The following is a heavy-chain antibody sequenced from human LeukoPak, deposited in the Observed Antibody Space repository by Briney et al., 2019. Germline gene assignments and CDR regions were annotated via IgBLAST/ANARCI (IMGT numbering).Heavy chain of an antibody. CDR2: MNPNSGNT. V-gene: IGHV1-8*01. J-gene: IGHJ4*02. D-gene: IGHD2-21*01. CDR1: GYTFTSYD. CDR3: ARVGVSYCGGDCYI. Sequence: ASVKVSCKASGYTFTSYDINWVRQATGQGLEWMGWMNPNSGNTGYAQKFQGRVTMTRNTSISTAYMELSSLRSEDTAVYYCARVGVSYCGGDCYIWGQGTLVTVSS.